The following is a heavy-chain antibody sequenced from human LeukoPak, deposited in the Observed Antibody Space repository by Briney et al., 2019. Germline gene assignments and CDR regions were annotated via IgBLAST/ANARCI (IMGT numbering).Heavy chain of an antibody. CDR3: AKDDNWLRFES. D-gene: IGHD5-12*01. CDR1: GFTFSGHG. V-gene: IGHV3-23*01. CDR2: ITGSGATT. Sequence: PGGSLRLSCAASGFTFSGHGMNWVRQAPGKGLEWVSGITGSGATTYYADSVKGRFTISRDNSKNTLYLQMNSLRAEDTAVYYCAKDDNWLRFESWGQGTLVTVSS. J-gene: IGHJ5*01.